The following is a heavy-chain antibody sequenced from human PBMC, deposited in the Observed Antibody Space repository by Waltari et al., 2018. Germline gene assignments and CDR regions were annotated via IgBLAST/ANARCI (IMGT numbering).Heavy chain of an antibody. Sequence: QVQLVQSGAEVKKPGASVKVSCKASGYTFTAYFLHWLRQAPGQGLEWIGWINPHADITVCAQNYRYRVSETMDTSISAAYMELNGLRSGDTAIYDCARSVAVTTFGGQFDPWGQGTLVTVSS. V-gene: IGHV1-2*02. D-gene: IGHD3-16*01. CDR2: INPHADIT. CDR1: GYTFTAYF. J-gene: IGHJ5*02. CDR3: ARSVAVTTFGGQFDP.